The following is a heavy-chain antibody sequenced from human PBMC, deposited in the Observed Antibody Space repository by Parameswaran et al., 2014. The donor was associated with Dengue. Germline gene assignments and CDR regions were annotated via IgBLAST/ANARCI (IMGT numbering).Heavy chain of an antibody. CDR2: INHSGST. V-gene: IGHV4-34*01. Sequence: AGGSLRLSCAVYGGSFSGYYWSWIRQPPGKGLEWIGEINHSGSTNYNPSLKSRVTISVDTSKNQFSLKLSSVTAADTAVYYCARARRLHGFCYYYYGMDVWGQGTTVTVSS. D-gene: IGHD4-11*01. J-gene: IGHJ6*02. CDR1: GGSFSGYY. CDR3: ARARRLHGFCYYYYGMDV.